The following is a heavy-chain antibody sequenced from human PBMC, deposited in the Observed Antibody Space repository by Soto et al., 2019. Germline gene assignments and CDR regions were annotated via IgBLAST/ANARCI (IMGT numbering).Heavy chain of an antibody. V-gene: IGHV2-5*02. CDR2: IHGDDDK. D-gene: IGHD2-21*02. Sequence: QITLKESGPTLVKPTQTLTLTCTFSGFSLSTIGVGVGWIRQPPGKAREWLALIHGDDDKRYSPSLKSRLTVTTDTSKTQVVLTMTNMDPVDTSTSYCVQSRCGGDCLQSDSSHSYYGLDVWGQRTTVTVSS. CDR3: VQSRCGGDCLQSDSSHSYYGLDV. J-gene: IGHJ6*02. CDR1: GFSLSTIGVG.